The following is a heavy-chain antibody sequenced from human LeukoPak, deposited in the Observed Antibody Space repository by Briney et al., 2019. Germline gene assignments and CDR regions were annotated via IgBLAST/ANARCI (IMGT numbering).Heavy chain of an antibody. V-gene: IGHV1-69*05. CDR1: GGTFNNSA. Sequence: GASVKVFCKTSGGTFNNSAISWVRQAPGQGLEWLGGIMPLFGTAGYAQKFQGRVTITKDESTRTVYLELTSLTSDDTAVYYCARDVHGDYGSGWFDPWGQGTLVSVSS. CDR2: IMPLFGTA. CDR3: ARDVHGDYGSGWFDP. D-gene: IGHD4-17*01. J-gene: IGHJ5*02.